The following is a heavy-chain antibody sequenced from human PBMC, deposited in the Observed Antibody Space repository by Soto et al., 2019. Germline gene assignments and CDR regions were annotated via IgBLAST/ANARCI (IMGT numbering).Heavy chain of an antibody. CDR2: LNPNSGDT. D-gene: IGHD1-26*01. Sequence: QVQLVQSGTEVKRPGDSVKVSCKASGYTFTGYYVHWVRQAPGQGLEWMGWLNPNSGDTYLAQRFQGRVTMNRDTYIGTAYMELRGMTSDDTAEYYCEKGGAIVAADTRVYLYNAMDVWGQGTTVTVSS. V-gene: IGHV1-2*02. CDR3: EKGGAIVAADTRVYLYNAMDV. J-gene: IGHJ6*02. CDR1: GYTFTGYY.